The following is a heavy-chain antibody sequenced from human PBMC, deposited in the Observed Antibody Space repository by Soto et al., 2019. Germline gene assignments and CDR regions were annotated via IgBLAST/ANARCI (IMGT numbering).Heavy chain of an antibody. CDR1: GYTFTGYY. Sequence: GASVKVACKASGYTFTGYYMHWVRQAPGEGLEWMGWINPNSGGTNYAQKFQGWVTMTRDTSISTAYMELSRLRSDDTAVYYCASFFLNRLIQPPRASSYYYMEFGAKGPRSPSH. D-gene: IGHD2-2*01. CDR2: INPNSGGT. CDR3: ASFFLNRLIQPPRASSYYYMEF. J-gene: IGHJ6*03. V-gene: IGHV1-2*04.